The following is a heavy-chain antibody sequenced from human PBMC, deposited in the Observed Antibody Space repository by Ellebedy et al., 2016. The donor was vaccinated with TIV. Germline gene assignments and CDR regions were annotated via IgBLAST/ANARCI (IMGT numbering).Heavy chain of an antibody. CDR3: AKYGDVWTAYDH. D-gene: IGHD3/OR15-3a*01. V-gene: IGHV3-23*01. CDR2: ISGRGFKT. J-gene: IGHJ4*02. Sequence: GESLKISCAAPGFTFSRYAMTWVRQAPGRGLEWVSSISGRGFKTFLSDSVKGRFTVSRDNSENTLFLEMNSLSAEDTATYFCAKYGDVWTAYDHWGQGTPVTVSS. CDR1: GFTFSRYA.